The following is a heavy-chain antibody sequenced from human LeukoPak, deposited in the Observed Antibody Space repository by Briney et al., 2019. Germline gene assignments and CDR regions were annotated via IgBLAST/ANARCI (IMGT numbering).Heavy chain of an antibody. Sequence: GGSLRLSCAASGFTFSSYSMNWVRQAPGKGLEWVSYISHTSTTVYYADSVKGRFTISRDNAKSSLYLQMTSLRAEDTAVYYCAGAWGNDRDLNYWGQGTLVTVSS. D-gene: IGHD3-3*01. CDR2: ISHTSTTV. J-gene: IGHJ4*02. CDR3: AGAWGNDRDLNY. V-gene: IGHV3-48*04. CDR1: GFTFSSYS.